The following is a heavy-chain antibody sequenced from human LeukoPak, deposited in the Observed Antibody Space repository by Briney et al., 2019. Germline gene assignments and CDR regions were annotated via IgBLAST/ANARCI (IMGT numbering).Heavy chain of an antibody. V-gene: IGHV3-48*03. CDR1: GFTFRSYE. CDR3: ASYIVVTMDV. D-gene: IGHD2-15*01. CDR2: ISGSGKTI. Sequence: GGSLRLSCAASGFTFRSYEMNWVRQAPGKGLEWVSYISGSGKTIYYADSVKGRFTISRDNAKNSLYLQMNSLRAEDTAVYYRASYIVVTMDVWGKGTTVTISS. J-gene: IGHJ6*03.